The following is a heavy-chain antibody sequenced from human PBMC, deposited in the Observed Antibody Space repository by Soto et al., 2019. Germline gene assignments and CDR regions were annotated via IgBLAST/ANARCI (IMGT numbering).Heavy chain of an antibody. CDR2: INPSGGST. Sequence: ASVKVSCKASGYSFTSYYMHWVRQAPGQGLEWMGIINPSGGSTSYAQKFQGRVTMTRDTSTSTVYMELSSLRSEDTAVYYCARDGYDSSGYYYELDYWGQGTLVTVSS. D-gene: IGHD3-22*01. V-gene: IGHV1-46*01. J-gene: IGHJ4*02. CDR3: ARDGYDSSGYYYELDY. CDR1: GYSFTSYY.